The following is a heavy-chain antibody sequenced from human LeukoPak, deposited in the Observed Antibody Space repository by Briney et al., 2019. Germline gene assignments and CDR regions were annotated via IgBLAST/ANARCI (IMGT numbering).Heavy chain of an antibody. CDR2: ISWNSGRI. CDR1: GFTFDDYA. V-gene: IGHV3-9*01. D-gene: IGHD3-3*01. Sequence: GGSLRLSCAASGFTFDDYAMHWVRQAPGKGLEWVSGISWNSGRIGYADSVQGRFTTSRDNAKNSLYLQMNSLRAEDTAVYYCAKDRLRFLEWSNWFDPWGQGTLVTASS. CDR3: AKDRLRFLEWSNWFDP. J-gene: IGHJ5*02.